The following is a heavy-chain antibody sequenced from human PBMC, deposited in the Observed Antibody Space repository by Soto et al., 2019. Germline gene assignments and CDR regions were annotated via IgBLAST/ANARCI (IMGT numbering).Heavy chain of an antibody. CDR1: GFTFSRYC. CDR2: IRYDGSK. V-gene: IGHV3-33*01. Sequence: PGGSLRLSCAASGFTFSRYCMHWVRQAPGKGLEWVAVIRYDGSKFYADSVQGRFPISRDNSKNTLYLQLSSLRADDKAVYYCARDLMWEELPTGAIDIWGRGTVVPV. D-gene: IGHD1-26*01. J-gene: IGHJ3*02. CDR3: ARDLMWEELPTGAIDI.